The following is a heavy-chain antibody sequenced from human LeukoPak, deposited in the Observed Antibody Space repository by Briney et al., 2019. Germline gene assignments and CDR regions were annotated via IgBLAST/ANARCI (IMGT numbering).Heavy chain of an antibody. J-gene: IGHJ4*02. D-gene: IGHD6-19*01. V-gene: IGHV3-23*01. CDR1: GLTFRISG. CDR3: AKALKGGWAIYYFDY. Sequence: GGSLRPSCAVSGLTFRISGMRWVRQAPGKGLEWVSAISGSGGSTYYADSVKGRFTISRDNSKNTLYLQMNSLRAEDTAVYYCAKALKGGWAIYYFDYWGQGTLVTVSS. CDR2: ISGSGGST.